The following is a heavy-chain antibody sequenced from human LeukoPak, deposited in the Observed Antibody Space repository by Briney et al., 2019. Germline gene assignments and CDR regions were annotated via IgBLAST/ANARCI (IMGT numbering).Heavy chain of an antibody. CDR2: ISSSSSTI. J-gene: IGHJ6*03. V-gene: IGHV3-48*01. CDR3: ASARSSHPMDV. Sequence: PGGSLRLSCAPSVFTFSSYIVNWVGQAAGTGLRGVSYISSSSSTIYYADSVKGRFTISRDNSKNTLYLQINSLRAEDTAVYYCASARSSHPMDVWGKGTTVTVSS. CDR1: VFTFSSYI. D-gene: IGHD6-6*01.